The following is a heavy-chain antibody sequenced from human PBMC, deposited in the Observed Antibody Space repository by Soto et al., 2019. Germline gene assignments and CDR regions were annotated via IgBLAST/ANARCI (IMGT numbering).Heavy chain of an antibody. CDR2: TSPKNGNT. CDR1: GYSFSTYD. V-gene: IGHV1-18*04. J-gene: IGHJ5*02. Sequence: LLLQSGAELKKPGASVKISCKASGYSFSTYDISWLRQAPGQGPEWMGRTSPKNGNTNYAQSFQDRVTMTADTSSCTAYMELRGLRSDDTANYYCATSYDTGFDPWGQGTLVTVAS. CDR3: ATSYDTGFDP. D-gene: IGHD3-9*01.